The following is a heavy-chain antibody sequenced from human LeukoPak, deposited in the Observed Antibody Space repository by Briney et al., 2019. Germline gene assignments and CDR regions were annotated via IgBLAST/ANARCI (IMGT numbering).Heavy chain of an antibody. Sequence: GGSLRFSCTASGFTFRDYTMNWVRQAPGKGLEWVGFIRSKAYGGTTEYDASVKGRFTISRDDSKSIAYLQMNSLKTEDTAVYYCTRGRSYLDYWGQGTLVTVSS. V-gene: IGHV3-49*04. J-gene: IGHJ4*02. CDR1: GFTFRDYT. CDR2: IRSKAYGGTT. CDR3: TRGRSYLDY.